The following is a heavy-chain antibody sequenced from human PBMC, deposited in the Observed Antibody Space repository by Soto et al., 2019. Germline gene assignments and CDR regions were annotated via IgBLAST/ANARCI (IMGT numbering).Heavy chain of an antibody. Sequence: GPSVKVSCKASGYTFTSYGISWVRQAPGQGLEWMGWISAYNGNTNYAQKLQGRVTMTTDTSTSTAYMELRSLRSDDTAVYYCARWDSSGSYRGAFDTLGQGTMVTVS. CDR3: ARWDSSGSYRGAFDT. V-gene: IGHV1-18*01. J-gene: IGHJ3*02. CDR2: ISAYNGNT. CDR1: GYTFTSYG. D-gene: IGHD6-19*01.